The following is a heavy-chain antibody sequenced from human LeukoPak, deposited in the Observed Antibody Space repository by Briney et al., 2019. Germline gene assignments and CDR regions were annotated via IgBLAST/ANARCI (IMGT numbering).Heavy chain of an antibody. CDR2: IRTSSSNI. J-gene: IGHJ4*02. Sequence: PGGSLRLSCAASGFAFSNYNMNWDRQAPGKGLEWVSSIRTSSSNIYYADSVKGRFTISRDNAKNSLYLQMNSLRAEDTAVYYCATGLIGYWGQGTLVTVSS. V-gene: IGHV3-21*01. CDR3: ATGLIGY. CDR1: GFAFSNYN. D-gene: IGHD3-22*01.